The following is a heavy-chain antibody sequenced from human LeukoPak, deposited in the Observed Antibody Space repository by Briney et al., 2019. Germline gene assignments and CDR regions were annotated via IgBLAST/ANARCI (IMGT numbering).Heavy chain of an antibody. V-gene: IGHV3-23*01. J-gene: IGHJ4*02. Sequence: GGSLRLSCAASGVTFSRYAMSWVRQAPGKGLEWVSAISESGTGTYYADSVKGRFTISRDNSKNTLSLQMNSLRAEDTAVYYCAGAVAGLQDYWGQGTLVTVSS. CDR3: AGAVAGLQDY. D-gene: IGHD6-19*01. CDR1: GVTFSRYA. CDR2: ISESGTGT.